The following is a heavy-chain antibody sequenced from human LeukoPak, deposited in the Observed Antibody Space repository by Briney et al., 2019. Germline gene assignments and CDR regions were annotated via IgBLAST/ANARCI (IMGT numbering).Heavy chain of an antibody. CDR3: ARDGALRFGEFRRRWWFDP. D-gene: IGHD3-10*01. CDR1: GGSTSSSSYY. CDR2: IYYSGST. J-gene: IGHJ5*02. Sequence: PSETLSLTCTVSGGSTSSSSYYWGWIRQPPGKGLEWIGSIYYSGSTNYNPSLKSRVTISVDTSKNQFSLKLSSVTAADTAVYYCARDGALRFGEFRRRWWFDPWGQGTLVTVSS. V-gene: IGHV4-39*07.